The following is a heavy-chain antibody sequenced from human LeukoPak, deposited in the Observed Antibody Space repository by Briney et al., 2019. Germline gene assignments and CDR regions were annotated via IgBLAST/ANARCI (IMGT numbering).Heavy chain of an antibody. CDR1: GYTFTSYG. Sequence: GASVKVSCKASGYTFTSYGISWVRQAPGQGLEWMGWISAYNGYTNYAQKLPDKVTMTIDTSTSTAYMELRSLRSDDTAVYYCARDYPVAAAGTDCWGQGTLVTVSS. CDR2: ISAYNGYT. J-gene: IGHJ4*02. D-gene: IGHD6-13*01. CDR3: ARDYPVAAAGTDC. V-gene: IGHV1-18*01.